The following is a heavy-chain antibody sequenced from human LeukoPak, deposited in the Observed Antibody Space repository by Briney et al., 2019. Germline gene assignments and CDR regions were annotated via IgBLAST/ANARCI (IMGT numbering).Heavy chain of an antibody. CDR1: GGSISSYY. V-gene: IGHV4-59*01. Sequence: SETLSLTCTVSGGSISSYYRSWIRQPPGKGLEWIGYIYYSGSTKYNPSLKSRVTISVDTSKNQFSLKLSSVTAADTAVYYCARGEAAAGSWWFDPWGQGTLVTVSS. J-gene: IGHJ5*02. CDR2: IYYSGST. CDR3: ARGEAAAGSWWFDP. D-gene: IGHD6-13*01.